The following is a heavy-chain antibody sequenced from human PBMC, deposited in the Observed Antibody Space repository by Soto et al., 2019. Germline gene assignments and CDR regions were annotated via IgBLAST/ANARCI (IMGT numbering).Heavy chain of an antibody. CDR1: GFTFSSYA. J-gene: IGHJ6*02. V-gene: IGHV3-73*01. CDR3: TRLQQGIAVAGTGHYYYGMDV. D-gene: IGHD6-19*01. CDR2: IRSKANSYAT. Sequence: PGGSLRLSCAASGFTFSSYAMSWVRQAPGKGLEWVGRIRSKANSYATAYAASVKGRFTISRDDSKNTAYLQMNSLKTEDTAVYYCTRLQQGIAVAGTGHYYYGMDVWGQGTTVTVSS.